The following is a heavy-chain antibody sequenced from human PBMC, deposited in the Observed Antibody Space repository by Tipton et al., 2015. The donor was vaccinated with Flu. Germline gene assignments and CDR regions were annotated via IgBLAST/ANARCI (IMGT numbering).Heavy chain of an antibody. CDR2: IIQSGNA. J-gene: IGHJ3*02. Sequence: TLSLTCTVSGYFISSGYYWGWIRQSPGTGLQWIATIIQSGNAYYNPSLRSRVTISVDTTKNLFSLNLSSVTATDTAVYYCARALNSGREYTFDIWGRGTVATVSS. CDR1: GYFISSGYY. V-gene: IGHV4-38-2*02. D-gene: IGHD1-26*01. CDR3: ARALNSGREYTFDI.